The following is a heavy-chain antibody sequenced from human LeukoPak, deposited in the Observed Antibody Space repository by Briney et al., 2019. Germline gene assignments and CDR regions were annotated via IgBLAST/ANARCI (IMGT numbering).Heavy chain of an antibody. CDR2: IYSGGST. J-gene: IGHJ4*01. CDR3: ARTYGDSPRFDY. Sequence: GGSLRLSCAASGFTVSSSYMTWVRQAPGKGLEWVSVIYSGGSTYYADSVKGRFTISRDNSKNTLYLQMNSLRAEDTAVYYCARTYGDSPRFDYWGHGTLVTVSS. CDR1: GFTVSSSY. V-gene: IGHV3-66*01. D-gene: IGHD4-17*01.